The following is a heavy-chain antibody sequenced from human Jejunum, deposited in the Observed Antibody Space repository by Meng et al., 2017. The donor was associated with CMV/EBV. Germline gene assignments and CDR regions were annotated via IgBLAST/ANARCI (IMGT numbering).Heavy chain of an antibody. CDR2: ISSGSRTI. J-gene: IGHJ6*02. CDR3: ARYSGSYYYYSGLDV. D-gene: IGHD1-26*01. CDR1: GLTFTDFY. Sequence: GLTFTDFYMTWRRQAPGKGLEWISSISSGSRTIDYADSVQGRFTISRDNARNIVYLQMNSLRAEDTAVYYCARYSGSYYYYSGLDVWGQGTTVTVSS. V-gene: IGHV3-11*04.